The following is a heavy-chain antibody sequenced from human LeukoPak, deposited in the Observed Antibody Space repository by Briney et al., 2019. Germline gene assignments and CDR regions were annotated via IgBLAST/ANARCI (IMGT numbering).Heavy chain of an antibody. J-gene: IGHJ6*03. Sequence: SETLSLTCTVSGGSISSSSYYWGWIRQPPGKGLEWLGTIYYRGTTHYNPSLKSRVTISVDTSKNQFSLRLRSVTAADTAVYYCARDFSSSSSVYYYYYMDVWGKGTTVTVSS. D-gene: IGHD6-6*01. V-gene: IGHV4-39*07. CDR2: IYYRGTT. CDR3: ARDFSSSSSVYYYYYMDV. CDR1: GGSISSSSYY.